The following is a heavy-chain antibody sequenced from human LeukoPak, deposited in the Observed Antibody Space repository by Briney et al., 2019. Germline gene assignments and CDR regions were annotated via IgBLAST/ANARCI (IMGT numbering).Heavy chain of an antibody. D-gene: IGHD6-19*01. CDR1: GYTFTGYY. V-gene: IGHV1-2*02. CDR3: ARVRQWLVHEALRYYGMDV. J-gene: IGHJ6*02. CDR2: INPNSGGT. Sequence: ASVKVSCKASGYTFTGYYMHWVRQAPGQGLEWMGWINPNSGGTNYAQKFQGRVTMTRDTSISTAYMELSRLRSDDTAVYYCARVRQWLVHEALRYYGMDVWGQGTTVTVSS.